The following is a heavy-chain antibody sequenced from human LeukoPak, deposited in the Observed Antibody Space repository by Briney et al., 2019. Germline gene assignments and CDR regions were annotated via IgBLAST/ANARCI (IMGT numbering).Heavy chain of an antibody. CDR3: ARVTEDTAFDY. Sequence: PSETLSLTCTDSGDSITSGYYYWSWIRQPAGKGLEWIGRFHTSGSTNYNPSLKSRVTISVDTSKNQFSLKVSSVTAADTAVYYCARVTEDTAFDYWGQGTLVTVSS. D-gene: IGHD5-18*01. J-gene: IGHJ4*02. V-gene: IGHV4-61*02. CDR2: FHTSGST. CDR1: GDSITSGYYY.